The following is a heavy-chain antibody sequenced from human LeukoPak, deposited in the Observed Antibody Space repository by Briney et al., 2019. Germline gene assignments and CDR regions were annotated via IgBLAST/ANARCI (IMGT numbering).Heavy chain of an antibody. Sequence: GGSLRLSCAASGFTFSSYEMNWVRQAPGKGLEWVSYISSSATTIYYADSVKGRFTISRDNAKNSLYLQMNSLRAEDTAVYYCASEGCSSTSGYEPWGQGTLVTVSS. CDR3: ASEGCSSTSGYEP. J-gene: IGHJ5*02. D-gene: IGHD2-2*01. V-gene: IGHV3-48*03. CDR2: ISSSATTI. CDR1: GFTFSSYE.